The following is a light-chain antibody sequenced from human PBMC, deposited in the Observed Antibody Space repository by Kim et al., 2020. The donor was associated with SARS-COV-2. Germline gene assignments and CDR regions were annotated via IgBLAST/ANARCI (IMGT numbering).Light chain of an antibody. CDR3: QHYNAYPVS. CDR2: KAS. J-gene: IGKJ2*01. V-gene: IGKV1-5*03. Sequence: ASVGEGVTITCRASQRISSWLAWYQQKPGKAPKLLMYKASILEGGVPSRFSGSGSGTEFTLTISTLQPDDFATYYCQHYNAYPVSFGQGTKLEIK. CDR1: QRISSW.